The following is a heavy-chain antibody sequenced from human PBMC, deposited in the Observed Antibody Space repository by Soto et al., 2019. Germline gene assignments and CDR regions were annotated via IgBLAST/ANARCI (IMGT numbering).Heavy chain of an antibody. CDR3: ARVHGYSGYDPFDY. CDR2: IYHSGST. Sequence: SETLSLTCAVSGGSISSGGYSWSWIRQPPGKGLEWIGYIYHSGSTYYNPSLKSRVTISVDRSKNQLSLKLSSVTAADTAVYYCARVHGYSGYDPFDYWGQGTLVTVSS. CDR1: GGSISSGGYS. J-gene: IGHJ4*02. V-gene: IGHV4-30-2*01. D-gene: IGHD5-12*01.